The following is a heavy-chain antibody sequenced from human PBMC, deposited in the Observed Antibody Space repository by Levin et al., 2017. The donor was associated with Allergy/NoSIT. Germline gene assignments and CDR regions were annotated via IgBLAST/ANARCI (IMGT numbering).Heavy chain of an antibody. V-gene: IGHV3-33*01. J-gene: IGHJ3*02. CDR3: ARDNYYDSSGRWGAFDI. CDR2: IWYDGSNK. CDR1: GFTFSSYG. Sequence: GGSLRLSCAASGFTFSSYGMHWVRQAPGKGLEWVAVIWYDGSNKYYADSVKGRFTISRDNSKNTLYLQMNSLRAEDTAVYYCARDNYYDSSGRWGAFDIWGQGTMVTVSS. D-gene: IGHD3-22*01.